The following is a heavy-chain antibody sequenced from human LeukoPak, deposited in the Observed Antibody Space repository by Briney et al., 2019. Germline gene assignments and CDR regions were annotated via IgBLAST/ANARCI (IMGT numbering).Heavy chain of an antibody. J-gene: IGHJ4*02. CDR1: GFTFSSYA. Sequence: GGSLRLSCAASGFTFSSYAMSWVRQAPGKGLEWVSAISGSGGSTYYADSVKGRFTISRDNSKNTLYLQMNGLRAEDTAVYYCAKFLPTHIVVANYYFDYWGQGTLVTVSS. CDR3: AKFLPTHIVVANYYFDY. CDR2: ISGSGGST. V-gene: IGHV3-23*01. D-gene: IGHD2-21*01.